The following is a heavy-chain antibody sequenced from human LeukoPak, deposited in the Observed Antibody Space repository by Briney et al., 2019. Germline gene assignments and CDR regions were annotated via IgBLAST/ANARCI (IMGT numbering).Heavy chain of an antibody. V-gene: IGHV3-30*03. D-gene: IGHD3-3*01. CDR2: ISYDGSRK. Sequence: PGGSLRLSCAASGFTFSSYGMHWVRQAPGKGLEWVAVISYDGSRKYYADSLKGRFTISRDNAKNTLFIQMSSLRAEDTAVYYCAREPTSSGWFGTGGQGTLVTVSA. CDR1: GFTFSSYG. J-gene: IGHJ5*02. CDR3: AREPTSSGWFGT.